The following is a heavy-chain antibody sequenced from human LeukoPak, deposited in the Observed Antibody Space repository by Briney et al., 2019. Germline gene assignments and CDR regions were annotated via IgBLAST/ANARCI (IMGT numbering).Heavy chain of an antibody. CDR3: ARSGGGDHFDY. D-gene: IGHD2-21*02. V-gene: IGHV3-7*01. Sequence: GGSLRLSCAAFGFTFRSYWMSWVRQAPGKGLEWVANIKQDGSEKYYVDSVKGRFSISRDNAKNSLYLQMNSLRAEDTAVYYCARSGGGDHFDYWGQGTLVTVSS. CDR2: IKQDGSEK. CDR1: GFTFRSYW. J-gene: IGHJ4*02.